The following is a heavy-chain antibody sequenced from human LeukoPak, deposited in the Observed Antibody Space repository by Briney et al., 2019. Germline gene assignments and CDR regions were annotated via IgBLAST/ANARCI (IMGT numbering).Heavy chain of an antibody. Sequence: PGGSLRLSCAASGFTFSDYYMSWIRQAPGKGLEWVGFIRSKAYGGTTEYAASVKGRFTISRDDSKSIAYLQMNSLKTEDTAVYYRTRSDYYDSSGYYHFDYWGQGTLVTVSS. CDR3: TRSDYYDSSGYYHFDY. CDR2: IRSKAYGGTT. V-gene: IGHV3-49*03. J-gene: IGHJ4*02. CDR1: GFTFSDYY. D-gene: IGHD3-22*01.